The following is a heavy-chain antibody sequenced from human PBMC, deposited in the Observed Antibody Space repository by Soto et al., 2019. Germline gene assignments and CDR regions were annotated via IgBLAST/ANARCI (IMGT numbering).Heavy chain of an antibody. CDR1: GGSISSSNW. Sequence: PSETLSLTCAVSGGSISSSNWWGWVRQPPGKGLEWIGEIYHSGSTNYNPSLKSRVTISVDKSKNQFSLKLSSVTAADTAVYYCARSPITIFGVVINYYYGMDVWGQGTTVTVSS. CDR3: ARSPITIFGVVINYYYGMDV. V-gene: IGHV4-4*02. J-gene: IGHJ6*02. D-gene: IGHD3-3*01. CDR2: IYHSGST.